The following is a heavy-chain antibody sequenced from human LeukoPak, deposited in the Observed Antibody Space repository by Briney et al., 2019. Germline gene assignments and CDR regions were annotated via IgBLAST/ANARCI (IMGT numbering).Heavy chain of an antibody. CDR1: GFTFSSYG. CDR3: AKDAYYYDSSGYQGDY. V-gene: IGHV3-30*02. Sequence: PGGSLRLSCAASGFTFSSYGMPWVRQAPGKGLEWVAFIRYNGSNKYYADSVKGRFTISRDNSKDTLYLQMNSLRAEDTAVYDCAKDAYYYDSSGYQGDYWGQGPLVTVSA. D-gene: IGHD3-22*01. J-gene: IGHJ4*02. CDR2: IRYNGSNK.